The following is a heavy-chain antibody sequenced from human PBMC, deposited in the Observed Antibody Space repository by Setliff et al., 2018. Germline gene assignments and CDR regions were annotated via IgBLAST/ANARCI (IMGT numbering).Heavy chain of an antibody. J-gene: IGHJ6*03. V-gene: IGHV1-18*01. CDR3: VREGVDRRSSTDYRYYMDV. CDR1: GYIFNSYG. CDR2: ISPYNGKT. D-gene: IGHD5-12*01. Sequence: ASVKVSCKASGYIFNSYGIAWVRQAPGQGLEWMGWISPYNGKTNHAQNLQGRVAMTTDTSTSTAYMQLSSLGSDDTAVYYCVREGVDRRSSTDYRYYMDVWGEGTTVTVSS.